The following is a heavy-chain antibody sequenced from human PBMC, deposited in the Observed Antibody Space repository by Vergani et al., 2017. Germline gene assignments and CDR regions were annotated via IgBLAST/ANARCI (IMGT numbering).Heavy chain of an antibody. CDR1: GGSISSYY. CDR2: IYYSGST. Sequence: QVQLQESGPGLVKPSETLSLTCTVSGGSISSYYWSWIRQPPGKGLEWIGYIYYSGSTNYNPSLKSRVTISVDTSKNKFSLKLSSVTAADTAVYYCAGTWGAGSLTGYYSPYYGMDFWGQGTTVTVSS. V-gene: IGHV4-59*01. CDR3: AGTWGAGSLTGYYSPYYGMDF. D-gene: IGHD3-9*01. J-gene: IGHJ6*02.